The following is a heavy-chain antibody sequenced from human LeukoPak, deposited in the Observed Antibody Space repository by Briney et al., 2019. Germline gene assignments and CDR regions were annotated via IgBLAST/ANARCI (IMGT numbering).Heavy chain of an antibody. CDR1: GFTFSTYA. D-gene: IGHD2-2*01. J-gene: IGHJ4*02. V-gene: IGHV3-33*01. CDR3: ARGSSSVTLPGD. Sequence: GRSLRLSCAASGFTFSTYAMHWVRQAPGRGLEWVAVIWYDGNNKYYADSVKGRFTISRDNSKNTLYLQMNSLRVEDTDVYYCARGSSSVTLPGDWGQGTLVTVSS. CDR2: IWYDGNNK.